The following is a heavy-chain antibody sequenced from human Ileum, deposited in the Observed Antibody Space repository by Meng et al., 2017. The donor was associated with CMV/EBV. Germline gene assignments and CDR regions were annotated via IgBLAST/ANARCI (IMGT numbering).Heavy chain of an antibody. J-gene: IGHJ4*02. D-gene: IGHD3-10*01. CDR3: ARVGLWFGDY. CDR1: LYTFTGYY. V-gene: IGHV1-2*02. Sequence: VSCKASLYTFTGYYMHWVRQAPGQGLEWMGWINPNTGGTNYAQKFQGRITMTRDTSISTAYMELSGLRSDDTSVYYCARVGLWFGDYWGQGTLVTVSS. CDR2: INPNTGGT.